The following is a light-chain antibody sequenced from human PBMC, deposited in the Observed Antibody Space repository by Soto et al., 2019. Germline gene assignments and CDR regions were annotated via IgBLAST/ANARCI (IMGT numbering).Light chain of an antibody. J-gene: IGKJ1*01. CDR1: QSISSY. Sequence: DIQMTQSPSSLSASVGDRVTITCRASQSISSYLNWYQQKPGKAPKLLIYAASSLQSGVPSRFSGSGSGTDFTLTISRLQPEHFATYYCQQSYSTPRTFGQGTKVEIK. V-gene: IGKV1-39*01. CDR2: AAS. CDR3: QQSYSTPRT.